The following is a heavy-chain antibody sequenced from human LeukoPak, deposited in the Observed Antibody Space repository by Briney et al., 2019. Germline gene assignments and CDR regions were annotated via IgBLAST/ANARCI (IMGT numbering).Heavy chain of an antibody. Sequence: ASQKLSCKASGYTFTSYYMHWVRQAPGQGLEWMGIINPSGGRTSHAQKFQGRVTMTRDTSTGTVYMELSSLRSEDTAVYYCARDIVVVPAANLGGGVYYYYGMDVWGKGTTVTVSS. J-gene: IGHJ6*04. CDR2: INPSGGRT. CDR1: GYTFTSYY. V-gene: IGHV1-46*01. D-gene: IGHD2-2*01. CDR3: ARDIVVVPAANLGGGVYYYYGMDV.